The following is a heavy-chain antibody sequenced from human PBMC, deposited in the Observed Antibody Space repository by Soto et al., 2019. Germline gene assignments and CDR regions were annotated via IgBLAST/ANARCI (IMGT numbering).Heavy chain of an antibody. Sequence: QLQLKESGPGLVKSSETLSLTCSVSGDSISNSRFYWAWIRQSPGEGLEWIGSIYHTGNAYYNPSLKSRVTSFVDPSKIPFSLKLTSVTAADTALYYCARDYFDSGDYTTNCFDPGGQGALVTVSS. V-gene: IGHV4-39*01. CDR3: ARDYFDSGDYTTNCFDP. CDR1: GDSISNSRFY. CDR2: IYHTGNA. D-gene: IGHD3-22*01. J-gene: IGHJ5*02.